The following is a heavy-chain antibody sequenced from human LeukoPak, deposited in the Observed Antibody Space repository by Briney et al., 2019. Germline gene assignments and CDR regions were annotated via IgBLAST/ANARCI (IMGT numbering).Heavy chain of an antibody. CDR3: ARGATVTTMDYYYYYMDV. D-gene: IGHD4-17*01. CDR1: GGSFSGYY. CDR2: INHSGST. V-gene: IGHV4-34*01. J-gene: IGHJ6*03. Sequence: SETLSLTCAVYGGSFSGYYWSWIRQPPGKGLEWIGEINHSGSTNYNPSHKSRVTISVDTSKNQFSLRLSSVTAADTAVDYCARGATVTTMDYYYYYMDVWGKGTTVTVSS.